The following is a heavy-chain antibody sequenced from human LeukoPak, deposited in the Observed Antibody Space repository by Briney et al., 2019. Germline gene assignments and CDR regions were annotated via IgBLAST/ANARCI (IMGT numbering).Heavy chain of an antibody. D-gene: IGHD2-15*01. CDR3: AKDGLGGAFDI. CDR2: INPKNGGT. J-gene: IGHJ3*02. CDR1: GYTFTGYY. V-gene: IGHV1-2*06. Sequence: ASVKVSCKASGYTFTGYYIHWVRQAPGQGVEWMGQINPKNGGTKYAQKFQGRVTMTRDTSISSAYMELSRLRSDDTAVYYCAKDGLGGAFDIWGQGTVVTVSS.